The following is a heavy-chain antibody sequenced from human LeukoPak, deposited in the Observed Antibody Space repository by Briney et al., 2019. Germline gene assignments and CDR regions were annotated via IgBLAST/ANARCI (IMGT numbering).Heavy chain of an antibody. CDR2: IDLSGSTL. CDR1: GSTFSSYT. J-gene: IGHJ4*02. D-gene: IGHD2-2*01. V-gene: IGHV3-48*04. Sequence: HPGGSLRLSCAASGSTFSSYTMNWVRQAPGKGLEWVSYIDLSGSTLHYVDSVEGRFTISRDNAKNSLYLQMNSLRAEDTAVYYCARDRVDIVVVPAATDYWGQGTLVTVSS. CDR3: ARDRVDIVVVPAATDY.